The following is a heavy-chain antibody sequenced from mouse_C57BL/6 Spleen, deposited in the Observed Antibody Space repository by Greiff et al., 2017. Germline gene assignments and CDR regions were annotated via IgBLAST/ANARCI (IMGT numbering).Heavy chain of an antibody. D-gene: IGHD2-1*01. V-gene: IGHV5-9-1*02. J-gene: IGHJ4*01. CDR1: GFTFSSYA. CDR3: TRENYSYAMDY. Sequence: EVMVVESGEGLVKPGGSLKLSCAASGFTFSSYAMSWVRQTPEKRLEWVAYISSGGDYIYYADTVKGRFTISRDNARNTLYLQMSRLNSEDTAMYYCTRENYSYAMDYWGQGTSVTVSS. CDR2: ISSGGDYI.